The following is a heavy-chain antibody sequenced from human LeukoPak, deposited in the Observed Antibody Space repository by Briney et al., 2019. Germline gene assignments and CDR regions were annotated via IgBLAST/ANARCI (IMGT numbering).Heavy chain of an antibody. Sequence: SETLSLTCTVSGGSISSYYWSWIRQPPGKGLEWIGYIYYSGSTNYNPSLKSRVTISVDTSKNQFSLKLSSVTAADTAVYYCARENSWLIGYWGQGTLVTVSS. J-gene: IGHJ4*02. CDR3: ARENSWLIGY. CDR1: GGSISSYY. D-gene: IGHD3-9*01. CDR2: IYYSGST. V-gene: IGHV4-59*01.